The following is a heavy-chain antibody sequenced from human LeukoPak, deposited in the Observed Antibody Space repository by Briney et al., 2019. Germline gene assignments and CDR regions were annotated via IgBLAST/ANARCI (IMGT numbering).Heavy chain of an antibody. V-gene: IGHV4-39*01. CDR1: GASMRSSNFY. J-gene: IGHJ4*02. CDR3: ASDKGSGWHLYYFDY. D-gene: IGHD6-19*01. CDR2: INYSGLT. Sequence: PSETLSLTCTVSGASMRSSNFYWGWIRQSPGKGLEWIGNINYSGLTYYNPSVKSRVTLSVDVSKNQFSLQLNSVTPEDTAVYYCASDKGSGWHLYYFDYWGQGTLVTVSS.